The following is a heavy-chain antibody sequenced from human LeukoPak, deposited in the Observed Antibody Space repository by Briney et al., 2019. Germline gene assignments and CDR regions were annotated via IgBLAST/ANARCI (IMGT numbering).Heavy chain of an antibody. J-gene: IGHJ5*02. CDR2: ISHSGST. V-gene: IGHV4-34*01. D-gene: IGHD3-10*01. CDR1: GGSFSGYY. Sequence: SETLSLTCAVYGGSFSGYYWSWIRQPPGKGLEWIGKISHSGSTNYNASLESRVTISLDSLKNQFSLKLTSVTAADTAVYYCARVDGYSYLSGNFYNYWFDPWGQGTLVTVSS. CDR3: ARVDGYSYLSGNFYNYWFDP.